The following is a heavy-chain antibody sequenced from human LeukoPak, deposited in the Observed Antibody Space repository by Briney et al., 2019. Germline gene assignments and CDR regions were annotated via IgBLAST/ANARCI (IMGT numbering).Heavy chain of an antibody. Sequence: GESLKISCKGSGYSFTSYWIGWVRQMPGKGLEWMGIIYPGDSDTRCSPSFQGQVTISADKSISTAYLQWSSLKASDTAMYYCARWGTYYYDSSGYYSYYFDYWGQGTLVTVSS. V-gene: IGHV5-51*01. CDR2: IYPGDSDT. CDR1: GYSFTSYW. CDR3: ARWGTYYYDSSGYYSYYFDY. J-gene: IGHJ4*02. D-gene: IGHD3-22*01.